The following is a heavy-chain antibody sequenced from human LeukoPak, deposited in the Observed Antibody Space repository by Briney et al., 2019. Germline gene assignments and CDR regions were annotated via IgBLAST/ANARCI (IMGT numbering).Heavy chain of an antibody. D-gene: IGHD3-10*01. CDR3: AKGGGWITMVRGVRSDAFDI. Sequence: GGSVRLSCAASGFTFSSYAMSWVRQAPGKGLEWVSAISGSGGSTYYADSVKGRFTISRDNSKNTLYLQMNSLRAEDTAVYYCAKGGGWITMVRGVRSDAFDIWGQGTMVTVSS. CDR1: GFTFSSYA. V-gene: IGHV3-23*01. CDR2: ISGSGGST. J-gene: IGHJ3*02.